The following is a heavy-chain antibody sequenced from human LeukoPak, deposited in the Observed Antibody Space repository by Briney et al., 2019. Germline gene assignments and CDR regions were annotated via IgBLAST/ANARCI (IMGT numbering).Heavy chain of an antibody. V-gene: IGHV3-11*04. CDR3: ARQYYYYLHAFDI. D-gene: IGHD3-22*01. J-gene: IGHJ3*02. Sequence: GGSLRLSCAASGFAFSDYYMSWIRQAPGKGLEWVSYISSSGSTIYYADSVKGRFTISRDNSKNTLYLQVNSLRAEDTAVYYCARQYYYYLHAFDIWGQGTMVTVSS. CDR2: ISSSGSTI. CDR1: GFAFSDYY.